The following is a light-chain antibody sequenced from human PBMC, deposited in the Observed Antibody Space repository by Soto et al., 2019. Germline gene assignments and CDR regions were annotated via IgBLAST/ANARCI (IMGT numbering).Light chain of an antibody. Sequence: TPYPSTLSGSPVTLATLSCRVSQSVSSYLAWYQQKPGQAPRLLIYGASTRATGIPARFSGSGSGTEFTLTISSLQAEDFAVYYCQQYNKGPPQRGKFGQGTKVEIK. V-gene: IGKV3-15*01. CDR1: QSVSSY. CDR3: QQYNKGPPQRGK. CDR2: GAS. J-gene: IGKJ1*01.